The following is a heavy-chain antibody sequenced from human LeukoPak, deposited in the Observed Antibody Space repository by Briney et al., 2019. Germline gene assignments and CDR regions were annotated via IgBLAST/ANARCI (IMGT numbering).Heavy chain of an antibody. J-gene: IGHJ6*03. CDR2: INHSGNT. CDR3: AREDGDYYYYYYMDV. V-gene: IGHV4-34*01. CDR1: GGSFSGYY. Sequence: SETLSLTCAVYGGSFSGYYWSWIRQPPGKGLEWIGEINHSGNTNYNPSLKSRVTISVDTSKNQFSLKLSSVTAADTAVYYCAREDGDYYYYYYMDVWGKGTTVTVSS. D-gene: IGHD4-17*01.